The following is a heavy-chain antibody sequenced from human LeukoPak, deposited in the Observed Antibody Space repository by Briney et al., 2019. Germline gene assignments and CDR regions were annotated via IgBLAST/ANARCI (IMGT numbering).Heavy chain of an antibody. J-gene: IGHJ5*02. CDR2: INPNSGGT. CDR1: GYTLTELS. CDR3: ARGGYCSGGSCYSSGTFDP. Sequence: GASVKVSCKVSGYTLTELSMHWVRQAPGQGLEWMGWINPNSGGTNYAQKFQGWVTMTRDTSISTAYMELSRLRSDDTAVYYCARGGYCSGGSCYSSGTFDPWGQGTLVTVSS. D-gene: IGHD2-15*01. V-gene: IGHV1-2*04.